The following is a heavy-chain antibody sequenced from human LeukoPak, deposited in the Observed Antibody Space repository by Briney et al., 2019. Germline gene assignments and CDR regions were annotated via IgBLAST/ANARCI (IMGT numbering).Heavy chain of an antibody. CDR1: GSSYG. CDR2: ISYDGSNE. CDR3: AKEDVSGWYGVDY. D-gene: IGHD6-19*01. Sequence: GGSLRLSCAASGSSYGMHWVRQAPGKGLEWVAVISYDGSNEYYADSVKGRFTISRDNSKNTLYLQMNSLGADDTAVYYCAKEDVSGWYGVDYWGRRTLVTVSS. V-gene: IGHV3-30*18. J-gene: IGHJ4*02.